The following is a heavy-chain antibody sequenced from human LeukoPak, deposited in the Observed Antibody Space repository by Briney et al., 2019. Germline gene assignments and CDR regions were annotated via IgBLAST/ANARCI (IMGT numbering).Heavy chain of an antibody. J-gene: IGHJ3*02. D-gene: IGHD6-13*01. V-gene: IGHV1-2*02. Sequence: SVKVSCKASGYTFTGYYMHWVRQAPAQGLEWMGWINPNSGGTNYAQKFQGRVTMTRDTSVSTAYMELSRLRSDDTAVYYCARPIAGSSSWYVEAFAIWGQGTMVTVSS. CDR1: GYTFTGYY. CDR3: ARPIAGSSSWYVEAFAI. CDR2: INPNSGGT.